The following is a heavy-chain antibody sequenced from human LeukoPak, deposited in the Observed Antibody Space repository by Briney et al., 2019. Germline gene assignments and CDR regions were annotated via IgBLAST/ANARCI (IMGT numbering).Heavy chain of an antibody. J-gene: IGHJ3*02. CDR3: ARGRWDSSGYYFVAFDI. D-gene: IGHD3-22*01. CDR1: GGTFSSYA. V-gene: IGHV1-69*05. CDR2: IIPIFGTA. Sequence: SVKVSCTASGGTFSSYAISWVRQAPGQGLEWMGGIIPIFGTANYAQKFQGRVTITTDESTSTDYMELSSLRSEDTAVYYCARGRWDSSGYYFVAFDIWGQGTMVTVSS.